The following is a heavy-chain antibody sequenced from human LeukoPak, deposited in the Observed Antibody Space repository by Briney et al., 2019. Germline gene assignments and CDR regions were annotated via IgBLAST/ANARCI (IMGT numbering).Heavy chain of an antibody. V-gene: IGHV1-2*02. Sequence: ASVKVSCKASGYTFTGYYMHWVRQAPGQGLKWMGWINPNSGGTNYAQKFQGRVTMTRDTSISTAYMELSRLRSDDTAVYYCARGSGAAAGLFDYWGQGTLVTVSS. CDR3: ARGSGAAAGLFDY. CDR1: GYTFTGYY. CDR2: INPNSGGT. J-gene: IGHJ4*02. D-gene: IGHD6-13*01.